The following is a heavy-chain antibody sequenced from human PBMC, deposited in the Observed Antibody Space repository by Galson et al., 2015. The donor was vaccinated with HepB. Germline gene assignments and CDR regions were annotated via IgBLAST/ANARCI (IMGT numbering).Heavy chain of an antibody. CDR1: GGTFSSYA. CDR2: IIPIFGIA. V-gene: IGHV1-69*13. J-gene: IGHJ4*02. Sequence: SVKVSCKASGGTFSSYAISWVRQAPGQGLEWMGGIIPIFGIANYTQKFQGRVTITADESTSTAYMELSSLRSEDTAVYYCARDDSSGYYYFDYWGQGTLVTVSS. CDR3: ARDDSSGYYYFDY. D-gene: IGHD3-22*01.